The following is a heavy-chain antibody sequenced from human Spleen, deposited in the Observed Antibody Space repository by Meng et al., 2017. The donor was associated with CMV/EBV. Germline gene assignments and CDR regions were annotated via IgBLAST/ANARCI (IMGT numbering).Heavy chain of an antibody. CDR3: ARGRRREVGATRGLVDY. V-gene: IGHV4-34*01. CDR2: INHSGST. CDR1: GCLSGFY. J-gene: IGHJ4*02. Sequence: GCLSGFYWRWIRQPPGKGLEWIGEINHSGSTNCNPSLKSRVTISVDTSKNQFSLKVNSVTAADTAVYHCARGRRREVGATRGLVDYWGQGALVTVSS. D-gene: IGHD1-26*01.